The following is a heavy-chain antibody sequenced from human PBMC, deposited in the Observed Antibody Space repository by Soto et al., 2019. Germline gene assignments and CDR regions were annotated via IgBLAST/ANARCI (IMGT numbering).Heavy chain of an antibody. CDR2: IYYSGST. J-gene: IGHJ4*02. CDR3: ARRYGYYFDY. D-gene: IGHD4-17*01. V-gene: IGHV4-59*08. CDR1: GISISSYY. Sequence: SETLSLTCTVSGISISSYYWSWIRQPPGKGLEWIGYIYYSGSTNYNPSLKSRVTISVDTSKNQLSLKLSSVTAADTAVYYCARRYGYYFDYWGQGTLVTVSS.